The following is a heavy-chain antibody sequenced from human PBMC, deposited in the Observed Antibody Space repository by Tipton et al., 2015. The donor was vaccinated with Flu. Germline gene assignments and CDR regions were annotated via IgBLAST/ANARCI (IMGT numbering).Heavy chain of an antibody. CDR2: NYYSGST. D-gene: IGHD3-10*01. Sequence: TLSLTCTVSGGSISSYYWSWIRQPPGKGLEWIGYNYYSGSTNYNPSLKSRVTISVDTSKNQFSLKLSSVTAADTAVYYCTRDPLFNPFMVRVIIVDSWGQGTLVAVAS. V-gene: IGHV4-59*01. CDR3: TRDPLFNPFMVRVIIVDS. J-gene: IGHJ4*02. CDR1: GGSISSYY.